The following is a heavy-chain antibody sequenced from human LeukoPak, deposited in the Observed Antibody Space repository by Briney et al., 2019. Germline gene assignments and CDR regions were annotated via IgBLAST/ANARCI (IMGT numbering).Heavy chain of an antibody. V-gene: IGHV4-59*12. CDR3: ARPRLRMTYYDILTGPSSAFDI. CDR1: GDSITGYY. Sequence: PSETLSLTCTVSGDSITGYYWSWIRQPQGKGLEWFGKFIYRGGPNYNPSLNSRVTISVDTSKNQFSLKLSSVTAADTAVYYCARPRLRMTYYDILTGPSSAFDIWGQGTMVTVSS. D-gene: IGHD3-9*01. J-gene: IGHJ3*02. CDR2: FIYRGGP.